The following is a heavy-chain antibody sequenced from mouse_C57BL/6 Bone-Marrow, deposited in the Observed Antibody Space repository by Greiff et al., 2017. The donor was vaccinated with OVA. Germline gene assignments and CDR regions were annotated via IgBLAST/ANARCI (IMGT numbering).Heavy chain of an antibody. Sequence: QVQLKQPGAELVKPGASVKLSCKASGYTFTSYWMHWVKQRPGRGLEWIGRIDPNSGGTKYNEKFKSKATLTVDKPSSTAYMQLSSLTSEDSAVYYCARYYYGSSYEYYAMDYWGQGTSVTVSS. V-gene: IGHV1-72*01. J-gene: IGHJ4*01. D-gene: IGHD1-1*01. CDR2: IDPNSGGT. CDR3: ARYYYGSSYEYYAMDY. CDR1: GYTFTSYW.